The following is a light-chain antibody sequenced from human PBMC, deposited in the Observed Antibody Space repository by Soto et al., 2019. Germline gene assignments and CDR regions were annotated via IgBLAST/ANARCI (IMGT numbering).Light chain of an antibody. CDR1: GTDVGQYNY. J-gene: IGLJ1*01. CDR3: SSYTTSSTVV. Sequence: QSALTQPPSASGSPGQSVTISCTGAGTDVGQYNYVSWYQQHPGKAPKLLIHHVSRRPSGVPARFSGSKSGNTASLTVSGLQTEDEADYYCSSYTTSSTVVFGTGTKLTVL. V-gene: IGLV2-8*01. CDR2: HVS.